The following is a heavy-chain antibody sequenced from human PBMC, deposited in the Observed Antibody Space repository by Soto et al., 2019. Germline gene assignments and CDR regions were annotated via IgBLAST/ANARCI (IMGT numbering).Heavy chain of an antibody. CDR3: ARGDGDYGRRLDP. V-gene: IGHV3-66*01. CDR2: IYDGGST. CDR1: GFPVSSNY. J-gene: IGHJ5*02. D-gene: IGHD4-17*01. Sequence: EVQLVESGGDLVQPGGSLRVSCAASGFPVSSNYVSWVRQAPGKGLEWVSIIYDGGSTYYADSVKGRFTISSDKFKNMVYLQMNSLRAEDTAVYYCARGDGDYGRRLDPWGQGTQVTVSS.